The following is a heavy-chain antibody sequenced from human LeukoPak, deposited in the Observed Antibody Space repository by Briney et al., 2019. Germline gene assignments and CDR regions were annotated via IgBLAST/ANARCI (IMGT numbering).Heavy chain of an antibody. J-gene: IGHJ5*02. D-gene: IGHD6-6*01. Sequence: SETLSLTCAVYGGSFSGYYWSWIRQPPGKGLEWIGEINHSGSTNYNPSLKSRVTISVDTSKNQFSLKLSSVTAADTAVYYCARYIAAHQNWFDPWGQGTLVTVPS. CDR2: INHSGST. CDR3: ARYIAAHQNWFDP. CDR1: GGSFSGYY. V-gene: IGHV4-34*01.